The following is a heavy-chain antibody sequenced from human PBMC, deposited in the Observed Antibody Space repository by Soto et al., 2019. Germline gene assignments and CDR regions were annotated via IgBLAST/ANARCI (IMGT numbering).Heavy chain of an antibody. CDR2: ITWDGGRT. J-gene: IGHJ3*02. CDR3: AKDFGRYMNAWNAFNI. V-gene: IGHV3-43*01. CDR1: GFTFDEYT. Sequence: PGGSLRLSCAASGFTFDEYTMHWVRQAPGKGLEWVSLITWDGGRTKYADSVKGRFTISRDNSKNSLYLQMNSLRTEDTALYYCAKDFGRYMNAWNAFNIWGQGTMVTVSS. D-gene: IGHD3-10*01.